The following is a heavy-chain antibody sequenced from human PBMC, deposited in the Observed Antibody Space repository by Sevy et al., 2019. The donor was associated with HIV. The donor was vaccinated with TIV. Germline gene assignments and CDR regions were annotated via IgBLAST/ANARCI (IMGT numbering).Heavy chain of an antibody. Sequence: QLGGSLRLSCAASGFTFSSYAMSWVRQAPGKGLEWVSAISGSGGSTYYADPVKGRFTISRDNSKNTLYLQMNSLRAEDTAVYYCAKVGAFKGIAAAVTYYFDYWGQGTLVTVSS. V-gene: IGHV3-23*01. D-gene: IGHD6-13*01. CDR1: GFTFSSYA. J-gene: IGHJ4*02. CDR3: AKVGAFKGIAAAVTYYFDY. CDR2: ISGSGGST.